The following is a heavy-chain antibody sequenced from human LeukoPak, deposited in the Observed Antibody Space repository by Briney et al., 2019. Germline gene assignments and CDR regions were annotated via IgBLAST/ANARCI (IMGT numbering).Heavy chain of an antibody. CDR1: GFTFDDYA. CDR2: ISWNSGSI. J-gene: IGHJ4*02. Sequence: PGRSLRLSCAASGFTFDDYAMHWVRQAPGKGLEWVSGISWNSGSIGYADSVKGRFTISRDNAKNSLYLQMNSLRAEDTALYYCAKVTVTSEYYFDYWGQGTLVTVSS. V-gene: IGHV3-9*01. D-gene: IGHD4-11*01. CDR3: AKVTVTSEYYFDY.